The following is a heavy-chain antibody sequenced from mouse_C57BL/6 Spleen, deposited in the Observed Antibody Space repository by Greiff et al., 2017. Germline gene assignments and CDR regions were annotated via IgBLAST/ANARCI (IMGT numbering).Heavy chain of an antibody. Sequence: EVQRVESGPGLVKPSQSLSLTCSVTGYSITSGYYWNWIRQFPGNKLEWMGYISYDGSNNYNPSLKNRISITRDKSKNQFFLKLNSVTTEDTATYYCARGNGLLRYAMDYWGQGTSVTVSS. CDR1: GYSITSGYY. CDR3: ARGNGLLRYAMDY. CDR2: ISYDGSN. J-gene: IGHJ4*01. D-gene: IGHD1-1*01. V-gene: IGHV3-6*01.